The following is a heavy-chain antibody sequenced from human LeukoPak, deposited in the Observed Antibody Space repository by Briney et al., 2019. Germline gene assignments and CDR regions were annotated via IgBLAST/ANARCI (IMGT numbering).Heavy chain of an antibody. V-gene: IGHV3-7*01. CDR3: ASSGYYYTLSY. Sequence: GGSLRLSCEASGFTFSSYWTSWVRQAPGRGLEWVANIKQDGSEKYYVDSVKGRFTISRDNAKNSLYPQMNSLRAEDTAVYYCASSGYYYTLSYWGQGTLVTVSS. CDR2: IKQDGSEK. J-gene: IGHJ4*02. CDR1: GFTFSSYW. D-gene: IGHD3-22*01.